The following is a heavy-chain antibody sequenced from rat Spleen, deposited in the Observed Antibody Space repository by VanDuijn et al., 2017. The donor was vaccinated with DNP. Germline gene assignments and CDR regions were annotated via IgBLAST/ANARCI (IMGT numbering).Heavy chain of an antibody. CDR3: FKYAYY. J-gene: IGHJ2*01. V-gene: IGHV5-7*01. CDR2: ISYDRSDT. Sequence: EVQLVESGGGLVQPGRSLKLSCVVSGITFSDHNMAWVRQAPKKGLEWVGTISYDRSDTYYRDSVKGRFTMSRDNAKSTLYLQMDSLRSEDTATYYCFKYAYYWGQGVMVTVSS. CDR1: GITFSDHN.